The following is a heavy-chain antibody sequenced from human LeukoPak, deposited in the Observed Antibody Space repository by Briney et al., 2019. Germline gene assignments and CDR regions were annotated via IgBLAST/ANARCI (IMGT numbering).Heavy chain of an antibody. CDR3: ARQDTYSDYEFDY. CDR1: GASITSDY. V-gene: IGHV4-59*01. CDR2: ISDTGST. D-gene: IGHD5-12*01. J-gene: IGHJ4*02. Sequence: AATLSLTCTVAGASITSDYWSWIRQPPGKGRVWIGDISDTGSTNYNPSLKSRVTISADTSKNQFSLKLISVTAADTAVYYCARQDTYSDYEFDYWGQGTLVTVSS.